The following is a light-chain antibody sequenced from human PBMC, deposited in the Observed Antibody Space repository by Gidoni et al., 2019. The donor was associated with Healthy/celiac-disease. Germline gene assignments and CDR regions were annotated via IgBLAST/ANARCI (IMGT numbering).Light chain of an antibody. CDR1: NIGSKS. V-gene: IGLV3-21*04. CDR3: QVWDSSSDHLYV. Sequence: SYVLTQPPSVSVAPGKTARITCGGNNIGSKSVHWYQQKPGQAPVLVIYYDSDRPSGIPERFSGSNSGNTATLTISRVEAVDEADYYCQVWDSSSDHLYVFGTGTKVTVL. J-gene: IGLJ1*01. CDR2: YDS.